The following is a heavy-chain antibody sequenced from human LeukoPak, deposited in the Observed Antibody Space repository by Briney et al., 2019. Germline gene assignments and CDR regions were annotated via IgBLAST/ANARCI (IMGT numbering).Heavy chain of an antibody. J-gene: IGHJ3*02. CDR2: IVVGSGNT. Sequence: SVKVSCKASGYTFTGYYMQWVRQARGQRLEWIGWIVVGSGNTNYAQNFQERVTITRDMSTSTAYMELSSLRSEDTAVYYCAANTPRVVREDAFDIWGQGTMVTVSS. CDR3: AANTPRVVREDAFDI. CDR1: GYTFTGYY. V-gene: IGHV1-58*02. D-gene: IGHD2-21*01.